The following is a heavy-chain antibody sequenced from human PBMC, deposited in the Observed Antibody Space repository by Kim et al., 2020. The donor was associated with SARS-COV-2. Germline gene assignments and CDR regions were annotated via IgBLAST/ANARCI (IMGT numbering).Heavy chain of an antibody. Sequence: GGSLRLSCAASGFTFSSYGMNWVRQAPGKGLEWVSSLSSGGNAYHADSVKGRFTISRDNSKNTLFLQMNSLRVEDTALYYCAGGYCSGGCHGAPHYFDYWGQGSLVTVSS. CDR3: AGGYCSGGCHGAPHYFDY. V-gene: IGHV3-23*01. D-gene: IGHD2-15*01. J-gene: IGHJ4*02. CDR2: LSSGGNA. CDR1: GFTFSSYG.